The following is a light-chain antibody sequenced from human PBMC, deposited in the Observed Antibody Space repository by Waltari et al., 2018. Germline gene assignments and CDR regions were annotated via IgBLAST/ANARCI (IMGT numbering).Light chain of an antibody. CDR1: TIGNKV. V-gene: IGLV3-21*01. CDR2: YDS. CDR3: QVWDSSSGHWV. Sequence: SYVLTQPPSVSVAPGKAASLTCRAHTIGNKVVHWYQQKPGQAPVLVLYYDSDRPSGIPERFSGSNSGNTAALTISRVEAGDEADYYCQVWDSSSGHWVFGGGTQLTVL. J-gene: IGLJ3*02.